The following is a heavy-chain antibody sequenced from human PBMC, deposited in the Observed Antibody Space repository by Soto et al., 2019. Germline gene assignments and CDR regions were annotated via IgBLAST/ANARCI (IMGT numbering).Heavy chain of an antibody. Sequence: SVKVSCKASGGTFSSYAISWVRQAPGQGLEWMGGIIPIFGTANYAQKFQGRVTITADESTSTAYMELSSLRSEDTAVYYCARVDTMVRGASAFYYYYYGMDVWGQGTTVTAP. CDR2: IIPIFGTA. CDR3: ARVDTMVRGASAFYYYYYGMDV. D-gene: IGHD3-10*01. J-gene: IGHJ6*02. V-gene: IGHV1-69*13. CDR1: GGTFSSYA.